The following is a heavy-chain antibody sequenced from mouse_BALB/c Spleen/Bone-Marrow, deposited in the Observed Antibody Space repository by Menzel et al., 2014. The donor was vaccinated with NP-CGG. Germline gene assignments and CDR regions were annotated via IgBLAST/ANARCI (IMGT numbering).Heavy chain of an antibody. CDR2: ISSGSSNI. CDR1: GFTFSSFG. V-gene: IGHV5-17*02. D-gene: IGHD2-2*01. J-gene: IGHJ4*01. CDR3: ARWGYYYAMDY. Sequence: EVNLVESGGGLVQPGGSRKLSCAASGFTFSSFGMHWVHRAPEKGLEWVAYISSGSSNINYADTVKGRFTISRDNPKNTLFLQMTSLRSEDTAMYYCARWGYYYAMDYWGQGTSVTVSS.